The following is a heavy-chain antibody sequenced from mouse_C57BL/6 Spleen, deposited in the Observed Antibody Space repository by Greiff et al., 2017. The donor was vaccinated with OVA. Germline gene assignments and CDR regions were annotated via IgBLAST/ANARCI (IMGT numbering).Heavy chain of an antibody. CDR3: ARAYYYGSSYSFAY. CDR1: GFTFSSYA. Sequence: DVQLVESGGGLVKPGGSLKLSCAASGFTFSSYAMSWVRQTPEKRLEWVATISDGGSYTYYPDNVKGRFTISRDNAKNNLYLQMSHLKSEDTAMYYCARAYYYGSSYSFAYWGQGTLVTVSA. D-gene: IGHD1-1*01. J-gene: IGHJ3*01. CDR2: ISDGGSYT. V-gene: IGHV5-4*01.